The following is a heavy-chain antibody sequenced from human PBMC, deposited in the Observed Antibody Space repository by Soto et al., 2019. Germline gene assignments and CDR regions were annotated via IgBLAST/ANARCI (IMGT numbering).Heavy chain of an antibody. V-gene: IGHV5-51*01. Sequence: LKISCKGSGYSFTSYWIGWVRQMPGKGLEWMGIIYPGDSDTRYSPSFQGQVTISADKSISTAYLQWSSLKASDTAMYYCARPRGYNWNPDAFDIWGQGTMVTVSS. J-gene: IGHJ3*02. CDR3: ARPRGYNWNPDAFDI. CDR1: GYSFTSYW. CDR2: IYPGDSDT. D-gene: IGHD1-20*01.